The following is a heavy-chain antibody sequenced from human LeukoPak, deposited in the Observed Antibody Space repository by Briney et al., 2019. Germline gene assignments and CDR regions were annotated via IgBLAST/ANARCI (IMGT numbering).Heavy chain of an antibody. Sequence: ASVKVSCKASGYTFTSYDINWVRQATGQGLEWMGWMIPNSGNTGYAQKFQGRVTMTRNTSISTAYMELSSLRSEDTAVYYCARGRLYNWNDFDYWGQGTLVTVSS. V-gene: IGHV1-8*01. CDR3: ARGRLYNWNDFDY. CDR2: MIPNSGNT. CDR1: GYTFTSYD. J-gene: IGHJ4*02. D-gene: IGHD1-1*01.